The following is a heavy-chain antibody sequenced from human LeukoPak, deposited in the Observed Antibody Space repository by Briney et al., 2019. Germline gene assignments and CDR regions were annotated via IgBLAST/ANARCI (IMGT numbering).Heavy chain of an antibody. CDR1: GFTFSNHW. J-gene: IGHJ4*02. Sequence: GGSLRLSCAVSGFTFSNHWMGWVRQAPGKGLEWVANIKEDGSEKYYVDSVKGRFTISRDNSKNTLYLQMNSLRAEDTAVYYCARSRNYYDILTGYYNEGYFDYWGQGTLVTVSS. CDR2: IKEDGSEK. V-gene: IGHV3-7*04. CDR3: ARSRNYYDILTGYYNEGYFDY. D-gene: IGHD3-9*01.